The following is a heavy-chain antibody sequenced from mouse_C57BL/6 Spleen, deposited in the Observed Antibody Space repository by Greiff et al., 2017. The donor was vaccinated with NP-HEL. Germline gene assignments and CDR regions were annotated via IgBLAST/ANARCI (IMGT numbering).Heavy chain of an antibody. V-gene: IGHV1-7*01. D-gene: IGHD2-3*01. CDR1: GYTFTSYW. CDR3: ARSLEGYYRGFAY. Sequence: VQLVESGAELAKPGASVKLSCKASGYTFTSYWMHWVKQRPGQGLEWIGYINPCSGYTNYNQKFKDKATLTADKSSSTAYMQLSSLTYEDSAVYYCARSLEGYYRGFAYWGQGTLVTVSA. J-gene: IGHJ3*01. CDR2: INPCSGYT.